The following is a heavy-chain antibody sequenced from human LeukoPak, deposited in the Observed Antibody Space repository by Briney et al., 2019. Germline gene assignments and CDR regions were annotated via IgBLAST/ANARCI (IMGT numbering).Heavy chain of an antibody. V-gene: IGHV1-18*01. CDR2: ISAYNGNT. CDR1: GYTFTSYG. CDR3: ARGVRIVRGVIMGPFDY. Sequence: GASVKVSCKASGYTFTSYGISWVRQAPGQGLEWMGWISAYNGNTNYAQKLQGRVTITTDTSTSTAYMELRSLRSDDTAVYYCARGVRIVRGVIMGPFDYWGQGTLVTVSS. J-gene: IGHJ4*02. D-gene: IGHD3-10*01.